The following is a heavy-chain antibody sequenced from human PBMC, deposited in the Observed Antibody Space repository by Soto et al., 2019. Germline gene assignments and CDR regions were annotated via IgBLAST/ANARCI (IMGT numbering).Heavy chain of an antibody. CDR2: IDPSDSYT. D-gene: IGHD3-22*01. J-gene: IGHJ4*02. Sequence: PGESLKISCRGSGYSFTSYWISWVRQMPGKGLEWMGRIDPSDSYTNYSPSFQGHVTISADKSISTAYLQWSSLKASYTAMYYCSRQIYDSDTGPNFQYYFDSWGQGTPVTVSS. CDR1: GYSFTSYW. V-gene: IGHV5-10-1*01. CDR3: SRQIYDSDTGPNFQYYFDS.